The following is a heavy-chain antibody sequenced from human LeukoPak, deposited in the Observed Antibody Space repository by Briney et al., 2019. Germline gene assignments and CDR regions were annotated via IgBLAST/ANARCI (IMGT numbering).Heavy chain of an antibody. CDR2: INHSGST. V-gene: IGHV4-34*01. Sequence: SETLSLTCAVYGGSFSGYYWSWIRQPPGKGLEWIGEINHSGSTNYNPSLKSRVTISVDTSKNQFSLKLSSVTAADTAVYYCARGRHPLSFSYYYYYMDVWGKGTTVTVSS. J-gene: IGHJ6*03. D-gene: IGHD3-16*02. CDR3: ARGRHPLSFSYYYYYMDV. CDR1: GGSFSGYY.